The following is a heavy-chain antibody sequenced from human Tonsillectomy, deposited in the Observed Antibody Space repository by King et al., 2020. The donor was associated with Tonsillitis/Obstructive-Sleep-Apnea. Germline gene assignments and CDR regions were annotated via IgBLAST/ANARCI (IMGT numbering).Heavy chain of an antibody. J-gene: IGHJ4*02. D-gene: IGHD2-8*02. CDR1: GFTLSTYP. V-gene: IGHV3-64D*06. Sequence: VQLVESGGGLVQPGGSLRLSCSASGFTLSTYPMHWVRQAPGKGLEYVSGISSNGGSTYYADSVKGRFTISRDNSKNTLYLQMNSLRAEDTAVYYCVKDQGRYCTGGVCVSFDFWGQGTLVTVSS. CDR3: VKDQGRYCTGGVCVSFDF. CDR2: ISSNGGST.